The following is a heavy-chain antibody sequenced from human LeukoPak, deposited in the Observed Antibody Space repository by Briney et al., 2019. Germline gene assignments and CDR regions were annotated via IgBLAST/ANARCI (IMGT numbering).Heavy chain of an antibody. D-gene: IGHD2-21*02. CDR2: ISYDGSSI. Sequence: GGSLRLSCAASGFTFSSYAFHWVRQAPGKGLQWVTIISYDGSSIYYADSVKGRFNISRDNSKNTLYLQMNSLRAEDTAVYYCARAAYCASGCYRQLDYWGQGTLVTVSS. V-gene: IGHV3-30*04. CDR1: GFTFSSYA. J-gene: IGHJ4*02. CDR3: ARAAYCASGCYRQLDY.